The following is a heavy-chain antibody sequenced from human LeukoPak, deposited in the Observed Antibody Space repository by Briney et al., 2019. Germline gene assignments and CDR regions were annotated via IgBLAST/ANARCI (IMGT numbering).Heavy chain of an antibody. CDR1: GFTFSSYA. Sequence: GGSLRLSCAASGFTFSSYAMSWVRQAPGKGLEWVPAISGSGGSTYYVDSVKGRFTISRDNSKNTLYLQMNSLRAEDTAVYYCAIGDRVVVVTPFDYWGQGTLVTVSS. D-gene: IGHD3-22*01. V-gene: IGHV3-23*01. J-gene: IGHJ4*02. CDR3: AIGDRVVVVTPFDY. CDR2: ISGSGGST.